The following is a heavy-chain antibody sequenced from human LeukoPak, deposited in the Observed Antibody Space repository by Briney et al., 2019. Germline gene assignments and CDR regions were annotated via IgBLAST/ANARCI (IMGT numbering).Heavy chain of an antibody. CDR2: IYTSGST. D-gene: IGHD6-13*01. CDR3: ARGLGSSSWYVAQRYWYFDL. Sequence: SETLSLTCTVSSGSISSYYWSWIRQPAGKGLEWIGRIYTSGSTNYNPSLKSRVTMSVDTSKNQFSLKLSSVTAADTAVYYCARGLGSSSWYVAQRYWYFDLWGRGTLVTVSS. J-gene: IGHJ2*01. CDR1: SGSISSYY. V-gene: IGHV4-4*07.